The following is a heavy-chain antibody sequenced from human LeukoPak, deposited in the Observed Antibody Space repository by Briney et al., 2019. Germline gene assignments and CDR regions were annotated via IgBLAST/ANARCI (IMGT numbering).Heavy chain of an antibody. CDR3: ARDPRNVGLAP. CDR1: GFTFSNHY. J-gene: IGHJ5*02. V-gene: IGHV3-74*01. Sequence: PGGSLRLSCAASGFTFSNHYMNWVRQAPGKGLMYISRNNGDGSTTNYADVVKGRFTMSRDNVKNTLYLQMNSLRVEDTAVYYCARDPRNVGLAPWGQGTLVTVSS. D-gene: IGHD2-15*01. CDR2: NNGDGSTT.